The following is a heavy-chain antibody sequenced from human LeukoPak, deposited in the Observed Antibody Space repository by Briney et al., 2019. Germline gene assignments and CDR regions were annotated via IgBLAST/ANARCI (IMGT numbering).Heavy chain of an antibody. CDR1: GYTLTELS. CDR3: ATADITMVRGVIGYYYYYYMDV. V-gene: IGHV1-24*01. Sequence: ASVKVSCKVSGYTLTELSMHWVRQAPGKGLEWMGGFDPEDGETIYAQKFQGRVTMTEDTSTDTAYMELSSLRSEDTAVYYCATADITMVRGVIGYYYYYYMDVWGKGTTVTISS. J-gene: IGHJ6*03. CDR2: FDPEDGET. D-gene: IGHD3-10*01.